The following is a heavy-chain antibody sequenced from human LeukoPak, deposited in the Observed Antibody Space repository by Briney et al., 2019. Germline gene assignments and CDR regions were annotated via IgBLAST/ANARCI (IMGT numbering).Heavy chain of an antibody. D-gene: IGHD6-6*01. V-gene: IGHV4-59*01. Sequence: SETLSLTCTVSGGSISSYYWSWIRQPPGKGLEWIGYIYYSGSTNYNPSLKSRVTISVDTSKNQFSLKLSSVTAADTAVYYCARDIAARQAGVWGQGTLVTVSS. CDR1: GGSISSYY. J-gene: IGHJ4*02. CDR3: ARDIAARQAGV. CDR2: IYYSGST.